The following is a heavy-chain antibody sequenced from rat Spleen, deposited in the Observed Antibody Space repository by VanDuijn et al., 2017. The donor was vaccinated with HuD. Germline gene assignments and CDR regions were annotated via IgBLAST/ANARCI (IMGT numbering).Heavy chain of an antibody. CDR2: ITNSGGST. Sequence: EVQLAESGGGLVQPGRSLKLSCAVSGFTFSDYYMAWVRQAPTKGLEWVASITNSGGSTYYPYSVKGRFTISRDNAQNTLYMQMNSLRSEDTATYYCTRDAFIRGSYWFAYWGQGTLVTVSS. CDR1: GFTFSDYY. V-gene: IGHV5-20*01. CDR3: TRDAFIRGSYWFAY. J-gene: IGHJ3*01. D-gene: IGHD4-3*01.